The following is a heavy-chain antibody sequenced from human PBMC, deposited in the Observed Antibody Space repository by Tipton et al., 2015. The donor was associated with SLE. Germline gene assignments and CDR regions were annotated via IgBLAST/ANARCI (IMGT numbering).Heavy chain of an antibody. J-gene: IGHJ4*02. V-gene: IGHV3-33*01. Sequence: SLRLSCAASGFTFSTSALHWVRQAPGKGLEWVAVIWYDGSNKFYADSVKGRFTISRENSKNTLSLQMNSLRVEDTAVYFCGRGRGGEFLDYWGQGTLVTVSS. D-gene: IGHD3-16*01. CDR1: GFTFSTSA. CDR3: GRGRGGEFLDY. CDR2: IWYDGSNK.